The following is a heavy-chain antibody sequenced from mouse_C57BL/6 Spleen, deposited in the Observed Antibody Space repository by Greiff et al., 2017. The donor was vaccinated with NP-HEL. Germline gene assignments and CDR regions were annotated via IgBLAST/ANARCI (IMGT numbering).Heavy chain of an antibody. Sequence: EVKVVESGAELVRPGASVKLSCTASGFNIKDDYMHWVKQRPEQGLEWIGWIDPENGGAECASKFQGQATITADTSSNTAYLQLSSLTGEDTAVYYGPTCLYDGYYVDAMDYWGQGTPDTVCS. CDR2: IDPENGGA. CDR3: PTCLYDGYYVDAMDY. J-gene: IGHJ4*01. V-gene: IGHV14-4*01. D-gene: IGHD2-3*01. CDR1: GFNIKDDY.